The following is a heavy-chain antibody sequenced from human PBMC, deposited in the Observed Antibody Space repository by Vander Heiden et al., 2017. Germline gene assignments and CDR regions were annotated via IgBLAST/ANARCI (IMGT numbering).Heavy chain of an antibody. CDR3: AREGYCSSTSCPTGWFDP. V-gene: IGHV4-30-4*01. J-gene: IGHJ5*02. CDR1: GGSISSGDYY. Sequence: QVQLQESGPGLVKPSQTLSLTCTVSGGSISSGDYYWSWIRQPPGKGLEWIGYIYYSGSTYYNPSLKRRVTISVDTSKNQFSLKLSSVTAADTAVYYCAREGYCSSTSCPTGWFDPWGQGTLVTVSS. D-gene: IGHD2-2*01. CDR2: IYYSGST.